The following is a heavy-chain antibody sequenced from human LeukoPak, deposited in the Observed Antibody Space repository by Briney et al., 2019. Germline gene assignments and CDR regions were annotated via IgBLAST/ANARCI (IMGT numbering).Heavy chain of an antibody. CDR3: ARARRQTYYFDY. CDR1: GGSISSYY. J-gene: IGHJ4*02. V-gene: IGHV4-59*01. Sequence: PSETLSLTCTVSGGSISSYYWSWIRQPPGKGLEWIGYIYYSGSTNYNPSLKSRVTISVDTSKNQFSLKLSSATAADTAVYYCARARRQTYYFDYWGQGTLVAVSS. CDR2: IYYSGST.